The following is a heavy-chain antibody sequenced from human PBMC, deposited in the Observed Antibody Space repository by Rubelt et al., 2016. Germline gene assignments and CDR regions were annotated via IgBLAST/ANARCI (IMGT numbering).Heavy chain of an antibody. D-gene: IGHD6-13*01. CDR1: GFTFKNHG. CDR3: ARSRGWGSSWYKNAFDI. J-gene: IGHJ3*02. Sequence: GGGVVQPGRSLRLSCAVSGFTFKNHGMHWVRQAPGKGLEWVALIWYDGSNKYYADSVKGRFTISRDNSKNMLYLQMNSLRAEDTAVYYCARSRGWGSSWYKNAFDIWGQGTMVTVSS. CDR2: IWYDGSNK. V-gene: IGHV3-33*01.